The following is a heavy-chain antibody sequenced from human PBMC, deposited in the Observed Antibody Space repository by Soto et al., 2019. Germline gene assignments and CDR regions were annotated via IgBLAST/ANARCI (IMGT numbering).Heavy chain of an antibody. Sequence: QVQLVQSGAEVKKPGSSVKVSCKASGGTFSRHGISWVRQAPGQGLEWLGGIPPIFGTANYPQKFQGRVTITADESTSTAYMELSSLRSEDTAVYYCASNDDILTGSYYYGRDVWGQGTTVTVSS. J-gene: IGHJ6*02. CDR3: ASNDDILTGSYYYGRDV. CDR1: GGTFSRHG. CDR2: IPPIFGTA. V-gene: IGHV1-69*12. D-gene: IGHD3-9*01.